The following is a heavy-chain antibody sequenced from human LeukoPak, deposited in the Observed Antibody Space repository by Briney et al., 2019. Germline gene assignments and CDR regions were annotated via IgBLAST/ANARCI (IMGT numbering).Heavy chain of an antibody. CDR1: GYTFTIYG. D-gene: IGHD3-22*01. CDR3: ARVTYYYDGSGYSRLDYYYGMDV. Sequence: GASVKVSCKASGYTFTIYGISWGRQTPGQGLGWMGWISAYNGNTNYAQTPQGRVTMTTDTSTSTAYMELRSLRSDDTGVYYCARVTYYYDGSGYSRLDYYYGMDVWGQGTTVTVSS. J-gene: IGHJ6*02. CDR2: ISAYNGNT. V-gene: IGHV1-18*01.